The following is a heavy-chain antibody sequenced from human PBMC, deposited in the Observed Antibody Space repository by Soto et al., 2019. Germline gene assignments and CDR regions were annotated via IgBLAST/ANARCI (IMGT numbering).Heavy chain of an antibody. V-gene: IGHV1-69*13. CDR2: IIPIFGTA. D-gene: IGHD3-22*01. J-gene: IGHJ4*02. CDR1: GGTFSSYA. CDR3: ARNYYYDSSGYYYPGY. Sequence: SVKVSCKASGGTFSSYAISWVRQAPGQGLEWMGGIIPIFGTANYAQKFQGRVTITADESTSTAYMELSSLRSEDTAVYYCARNYYYDSSGYYYPGYWGQGTLVTVSS.